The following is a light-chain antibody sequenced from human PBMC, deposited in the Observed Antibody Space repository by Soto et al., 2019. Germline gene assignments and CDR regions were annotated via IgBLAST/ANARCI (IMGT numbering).Light chain of an antibody. CDR2: KSS. CDR1: QSVSIW. Sequence: DIHINESPSTLSASEGDRVSISCRASQSVSIWLAWYQQKPGRAPKLLIYKSSILESGVPSRFSGSGSGTEFTLTISSLQPDDFATYYCQQYNSYWPFGQGRRLAIK. V-gene: IGKV1-5*03. J-gene: IGKJ5*01. CDR3: QQYNSYWP.